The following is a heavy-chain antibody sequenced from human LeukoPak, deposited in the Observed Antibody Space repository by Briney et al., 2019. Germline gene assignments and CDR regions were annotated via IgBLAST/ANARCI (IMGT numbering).Heavy chain of an antibody. CDR2: FDPGSGEI. V-gene: IGHV1-24*01. CDR3: ATGTHYDLLPF. CDR1: GYSITELS. J-gene: IGHJ4*02. D-gene: IGHD3-9*01. Sequence: GASVKVSCKVSGYSITELSTHWVRQAPGKGLEWMGGFDPGSGEIIYKQKFQDRVTMTEDTSTDTAYMELSSLRSEDTALYYCATGTHYDLLPFWGQGTLVTVSS.